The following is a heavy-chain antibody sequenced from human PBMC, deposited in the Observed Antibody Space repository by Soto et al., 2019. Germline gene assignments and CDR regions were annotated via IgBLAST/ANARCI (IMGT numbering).Heavy chain of an antibody. V-gene: IGHV5-51*01. D-gene: IGHD1-26*01. CDR1: GYSFTSYW. CDR3: ARQWVANAFDV. Sequence: GESLKISCKGSGYSFTSYWIGWVRQVPGKGLEWMGIIYPGDSDTRYSPSFQGQVTISADKSISTAYLHWSSLRASDTAMYYCARQWVANAFDVWGQGTLVTVSS. J-gene: IGHJ3*01. CDR2: IYPGDSDT.